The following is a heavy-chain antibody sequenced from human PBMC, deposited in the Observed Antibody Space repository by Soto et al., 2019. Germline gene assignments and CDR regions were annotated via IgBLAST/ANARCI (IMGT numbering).Heavy chain of an antibody. D-gene: IGHD2-21*02. J-gene: IGHJ4*02. CDR1: GFDFRNSA. Sequence: EVQLLESGGTLIRPGGSLRISCVASGFDFRNSAMTWVRQAPGKGLEWVSDIGSDGGRIHYVDSVKGRFIISRDNSKDTLYLQMDSLRAEDTAIYYCAKDKGDNLFYYDHWGQGTQVTVSS. CDR2: IGSDGGRI. CDR3: AKDKGDNLFYYDH. V-gene: IGHV3-23*01.